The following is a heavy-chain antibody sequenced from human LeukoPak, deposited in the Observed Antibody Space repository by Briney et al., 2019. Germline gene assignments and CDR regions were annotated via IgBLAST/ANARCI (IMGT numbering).Heavy chain of an antibody. CDR1: GGSISSYY. D-gene: IGHD6-19*01. CDR3: AREVIAVAGTDWFDP. CDR2: IYTSGST. V-gene: IGHV4-4*07. Sequence: SETLSLTCTVSGGSISSYYWSWIRQPAGKGLEWIGRIYTSGSTNYNPPLKSRVTISVDTSKNQFSLKLSSVTAADTAVYYCAREVIAVAGTDWFDPWGQGTLVTVSS. J-gene: IGHJ5*02.